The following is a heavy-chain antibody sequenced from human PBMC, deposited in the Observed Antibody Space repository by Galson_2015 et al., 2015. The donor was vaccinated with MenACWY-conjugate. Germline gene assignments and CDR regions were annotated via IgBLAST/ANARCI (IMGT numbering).Heavy chain of an antibody. CDR1: GYTFTTYW. D-gene: IGHD5-24*01. CDR2: IYPGDSDT. V-gene: IGHV5-51*01. J-gene: IGHJ4*02. CDR3: ARHRDGYTNDY. Sequence: LKISCKGSGYTFTTYWIAWVRQMPGKGLEWMGIIYPGDSDTRYSPSFQGLVTISADKSITTAYLQWSSLKASDTAIYYCARHRDGYTNDYWGQGTLVTVSS.